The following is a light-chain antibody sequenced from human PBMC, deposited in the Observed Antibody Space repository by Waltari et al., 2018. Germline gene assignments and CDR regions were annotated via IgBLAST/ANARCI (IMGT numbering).Light chain of an antibody. CDR1: NSDVATYDR. CDR2: DVS. Sequence: QSALTQPRSVSGSPGQSVTISCTGTNSDVATYDRVSWYQQPPGEAPKFLIYDVSKRPDGVPHRFSGSKSGDTASLTISGLQAEDEADYYCCSYAGTYTVVFGGGTKLTVV. V-gene: IGLV2-11*01. CDR3: CSYAGTYTVV. J-gene: IGLJ2*01.